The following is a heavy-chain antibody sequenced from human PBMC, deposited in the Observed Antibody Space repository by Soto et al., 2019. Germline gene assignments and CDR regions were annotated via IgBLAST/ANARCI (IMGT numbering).Heavy chain of an antibody. V-gene: IGHV3-30*18. J-gene: IGHJ4*02. D-gene: IGHD3-10*01. Sequence: QVQLVESGGGVVQPGRSLRLSCAASGFTFSSYGMHWVRQAPGKGLEWVAVISYDGSNKYYADSVKGRFTISRDNCKIXLYLQMNSLRAEDTAVYYCAKDLKYYGSGSYYEDYWGQGTLVTVSS. CDR1: GFTFSSYG. CDR2: ISYDGSNK. CDR3: AKDLKYYGSGSYYEDY.